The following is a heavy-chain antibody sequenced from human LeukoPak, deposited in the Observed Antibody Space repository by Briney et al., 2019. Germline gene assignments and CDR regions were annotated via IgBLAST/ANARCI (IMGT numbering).Heavy chain of an antibody. CDR1: GFTFDDYG. V-gene: IGHV3-20*01. J-gene: IGHJ4*02. Sequence: AGGFLRFSCAASGFTFDDYGMSWVRQAPGKGLEWVSGINWNGGSTGYADSVKGRFTISRDNAKNSLYLQMNSLRAEDTALYHCARGLYDYVWGSYRYSLGYWGQGTLVTVSS. D-gene: IGHD3-16*02. CDR2: INWNGGST. CDR3: ARGLYDYVWGSYRYSLGY.